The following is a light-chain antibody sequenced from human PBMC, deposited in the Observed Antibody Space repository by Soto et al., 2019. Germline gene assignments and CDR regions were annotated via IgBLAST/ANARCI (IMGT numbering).Light chain of an antibody. J-gene: IGKJ1*01. V-gene: IGKV1-27*01. CDR1: QGISNY. CDR3: QKSNSAPWT. CDR2: VAS. Sequence: DIQMTQSPSSLSASVGDRVTITCRASQGISNYLAWYQQQPGKVPKLLIYVASTLQSGVPSRFSGSGPGTELTLAISSLQPEDVATYYCQKSNSAPWTFGQGTKVEIK.